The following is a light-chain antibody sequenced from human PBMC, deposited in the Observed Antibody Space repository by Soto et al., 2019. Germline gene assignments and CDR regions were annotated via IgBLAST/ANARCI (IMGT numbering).Light chain of an antibody. CDR1: SSNIGRNT. V-gene: IGLV1-44*01. CDR3: ETWDDSLNGYYV. J-gene: IGLJ1*01. CDR2: SNY. Sequence: QSVLTQPPSASGTPGQRVTISCSGSSSNIGRNTVNWYQQLPGTAPKLLIYSNYQRPSGVPDRFSGSKSGTSASLAISGLQSEDEADYYCETWDDSLNGYYVFGTGTKLTVL.